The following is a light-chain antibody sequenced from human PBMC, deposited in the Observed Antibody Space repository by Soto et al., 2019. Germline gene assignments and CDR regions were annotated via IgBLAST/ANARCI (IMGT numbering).Light chain of an antibody. V-gene: IGKV3-11*01. CDR3: QQRSNWRWLT. J-gene: IGKJ4*01. CDR2: DAS. Sequence: EIVLTQSPATLSLSPGERATLSCRASQSVSSYLAWYQQKAGQAPRLLIYDASNSATGIPARFSGSVSGTDFTLTISSLEPEDFAVYYCQQRSNWRWLTFGGGTKVEIK. CDR1: QSVSSY.